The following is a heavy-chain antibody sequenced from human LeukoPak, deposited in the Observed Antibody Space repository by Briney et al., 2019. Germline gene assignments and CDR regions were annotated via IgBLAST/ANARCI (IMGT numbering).Heavy chain of an antibody. CDR2: ISGSGDGT. V-gene: IGHV3-23*01. J-gene: IGHJ4*02. CDR1: GFTFTNYA. Sequence: GSLRLSCVVSGFTFTNYAMSWVRQAPGKGLEWVSAISGSGDGTYYADSVKGRFTISRDNSKNTLFLQMNTLRAEDTAIYYCAKPDSSTWYGRGFDHWGQGTLVTVSS. CDR3: AKPDSSTWYGRGFDH. D-gene: IGHD6-13*01.